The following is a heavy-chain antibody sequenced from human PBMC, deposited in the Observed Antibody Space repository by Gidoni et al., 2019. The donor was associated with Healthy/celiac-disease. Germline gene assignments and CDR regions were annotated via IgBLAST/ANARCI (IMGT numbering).Heavy chain of an antibody. CDR2: IDGSGCST. D-gene: IGHD6-6*01. CDR1: GFTFSSYA. J-gene: IGHJ3*02. CDR3: AKEGKQLVRAAFDI. Sequence: EVPLLESGGGLVQPGGSLRISCAASGFTFSSYAVSWGRQAPGKGLEWVSAIDGSGCSTYYADSVKGRFTISRDKSKNTLYLQMNSLRAEDTAVYYCAKEGKQLVRAAFDIWGQGTMVTVSS. V-gene: IGHV3-23*01.